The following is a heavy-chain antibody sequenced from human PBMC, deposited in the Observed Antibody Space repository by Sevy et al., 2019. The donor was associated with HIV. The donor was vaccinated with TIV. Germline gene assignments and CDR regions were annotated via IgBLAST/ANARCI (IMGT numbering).Heavy chain of an antibody. J-gene: IGHJ4*02. D-gene: IGHD3-10*01. V-gene: IGHV4-34*01. CDR2: INHSGST. CDR3: ARGSTETYYYGSGSYYTNFDY. CDR1: GGSITSLY. Sequence: SETLSLTCTVSGGSITSLYWNWIRQPPGKGLEWIGEINHSGSTNYNPSLKSRVTISVDTSKNQFSLKLSSVTAADTAVYYCARGSTETYYYGSGSYYTNFDYWGQGTLVTVSS.